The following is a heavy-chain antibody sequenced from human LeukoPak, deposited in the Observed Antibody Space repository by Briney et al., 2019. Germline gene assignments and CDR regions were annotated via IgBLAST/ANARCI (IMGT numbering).Heavy chain of an antibody. J-gene: IGHJ4*02. D-gene: IGHD3-16*02. CDR1: GYTFTSYG. Sequence: GASVKVSCKASGYTFTSYGISWVRQAPGQVLGWMGWISAYNGNTNYAQKLQGRVTMTTDTSTSTAYMELRSLRSDDAAVYYCARDLRGYVWGSYRPTFYYFDYWGQGTLVTVSS. CDR2: ISAYNGNT. V-gene: IGHV1-18*01. CDR3: ARDLRGYVWGSYRPTFYYFDY.